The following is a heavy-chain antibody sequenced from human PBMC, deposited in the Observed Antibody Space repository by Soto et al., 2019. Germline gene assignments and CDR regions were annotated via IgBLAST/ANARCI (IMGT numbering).Heavy chain of an antibody. D-gene: IGHD6-6*01. CDR2: ISGSGNST. CDR3: VREASSSGLHLDH. CDR1: GFIFSNYA. Sequence: EVQLLESGGHLVQPGGSLRLSCAASGFIFSNYAMSWVRQAPGKGLEWVSFISGSGNSTYYADSVKGRFTISRGNSKNTLYLQMNSLRAEDAAVYYCVREASSSGLHLDHWGRGTLVTVSS. J-gene: IGHJ4*02. V-gene: IGHV3-23*01.